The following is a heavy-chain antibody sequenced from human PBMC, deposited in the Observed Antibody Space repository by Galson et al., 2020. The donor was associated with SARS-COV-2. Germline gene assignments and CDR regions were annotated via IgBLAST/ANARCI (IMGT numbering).Heavy chain of an antibody. CDR2: ISGSGGST. Sequence: GGSLRLSCAASGFTFSSYDMSWVRQAPGKGLEWVSGISGSGGSTYYADSVKGRFTISRDNSKNTLYLQMNSLRAEDTAVYYCAKMVSPMILVVGTTPFGYWGQGALVTVSS. J-gene: IGHJ4*02. D-gene: IGHD3-22*01. V-gene: IGHV3-23*01. CDR3: AKMVSPMILVVGTTPFGY. CDR1: GFTFSSYD.